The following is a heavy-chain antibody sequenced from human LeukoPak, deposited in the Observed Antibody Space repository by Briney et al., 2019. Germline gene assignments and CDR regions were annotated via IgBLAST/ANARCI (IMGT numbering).Heavy chain of an antibody. Sequence: SETLSLTCAVYGGSFSGYYWSWIRQPPGKGLEWIGEINHSGSTNYNPSLKSRVTISVDTSKNQFSLKLSSVTAADTAVYYCARGVVVLPGVYAFDNWGQGTMVTVSS. D-gene: IGHD2-15*01. CDR2: INHSGST. J-gene: IGHJ3*02. CDR3: ARGVVVLPGVYAFDN. CDR1: GGSFSGYY. V-gene: IGHV4-34*01.